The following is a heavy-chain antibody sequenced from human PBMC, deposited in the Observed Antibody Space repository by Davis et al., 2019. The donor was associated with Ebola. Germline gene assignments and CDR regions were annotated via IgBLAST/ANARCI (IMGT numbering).Heavy chain of an antibody. CDR2: INPNDGRT. CDR1: GYTFTNYY. D-gene: IGHD1-26*01. Sequence: ASVKVSCKASGYTFTNYYMHWVRQAPGQGLEWMGMINPNDGRTIYAQKFQGRVTITADKSTSTVYMELRSLRSDDTAIYFCARRHIVGADHSFFDYWGQGTLVTVSS. V-gene: IGHV1-46*01. CDR3: ARRHIVGADHSFFDY. J-gene: IGHJ4*02.